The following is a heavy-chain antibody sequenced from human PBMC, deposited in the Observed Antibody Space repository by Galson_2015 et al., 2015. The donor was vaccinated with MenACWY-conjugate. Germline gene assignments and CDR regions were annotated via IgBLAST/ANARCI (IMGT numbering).Heavy chain of an antibody. CDR2: IDPTDSYT. CDR1: GYSFPSYY. V-gene: IGHV5-10-1*01. CDR3: ARHKGTWYFED. Sequence: QSGAEEKKPGESLRISCKGSGYSFPSYYISWVRQMPGKGLEWMGRIDPTDSYTNYSPSFQGHVTTSADNYLNTAYLQWSSLKASDTALYYCARHKGTWYFEDWGQGSLVTVSS. J-gene: IGHJ4*02. D-gene: IGHD6-13*01.